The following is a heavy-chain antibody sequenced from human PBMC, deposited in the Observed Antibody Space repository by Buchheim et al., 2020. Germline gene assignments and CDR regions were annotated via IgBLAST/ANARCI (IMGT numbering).Heavy chain of an antibody. CDR1: GFTFSSYE. CDR3: ARETSSGYH. J-gene: IGHJ4*02. D-gene: IGHD3-22*01. Sequence: EVQLVESGGGLVQPGGSLRLSCAASGFTFSSYEMNWVRQAPGKGLEWVSYISSSGSTIYYADSVKGRFTMSIDNDQNSLSLQMNSLRAEDTAVYYCARETSSGYHWGQGTL. CDR2: ISSSGSTI. V-gene: IGHV3-48*03.